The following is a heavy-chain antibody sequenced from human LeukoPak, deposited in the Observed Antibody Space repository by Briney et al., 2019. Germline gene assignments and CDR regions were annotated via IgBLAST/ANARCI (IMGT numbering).Heavy chain of an antibody. J-gene: IGHJ4*02. CDR3: ATRWVPAAFDY. Sequence: PSETLSLTCAVYGGSFSGYYWSWIRQPPGKGLEWIGEINHSGSTNYNPSLKSRVTISVDTSKNQFSLKLSSVTAADTAVYYCATRWVPAAFDYWGQGTLVTVSS. CDR2: INHSGST. D-gene: IGHD2-2*01. CDR1: GGSFSGYY. V-gene: IGHV4-34*01.